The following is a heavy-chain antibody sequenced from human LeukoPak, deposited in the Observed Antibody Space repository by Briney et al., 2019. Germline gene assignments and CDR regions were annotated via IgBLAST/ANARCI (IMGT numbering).Heavy chain of an antibody. CDR2: IYPADSDT. CDR3: AKTRQGWAGNYYYYYGMDV. Sequence: GESLKISCKGSGYNFTSFWIGWVRQVPGKGLEWMGIIYPADSDTRYSPSFQGQVTISADKSISTAYLQRSSLKGSDTAMYYCAKTRQGWAGNYYYYYGMDVWGQGTTVTVSS. CDR1: GYNFTSFW. D-gene: IGHD3-16*01. V-gene: IGHV5-51*01. J-gene: IGHJ6*02.